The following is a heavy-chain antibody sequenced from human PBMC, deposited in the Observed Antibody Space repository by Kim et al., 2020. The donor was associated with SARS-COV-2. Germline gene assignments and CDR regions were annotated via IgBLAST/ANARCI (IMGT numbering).Heavy chain of an antibody. CDR2: IIPIFATA. V-gene: IGHV1-69*13. D-gene: IGHD3-10*01. CDR1: GGTFTSCA. CDR3: ARDYGSGNYYNKYYFDY. J-gene: IGHJ4*02. Sequence: SVKVSCKASGGTFTSCAVNWVRQAPGQGLEWMGGIIPIFATANYAQKFQGRVTITADESTSTAYMELSSLRSEDTAVYFCARDYGSGNYYNKYYFDYWGQGTLVTVSS.